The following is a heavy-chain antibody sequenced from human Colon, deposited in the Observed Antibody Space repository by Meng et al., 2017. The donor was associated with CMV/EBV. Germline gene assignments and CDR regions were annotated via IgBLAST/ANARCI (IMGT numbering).Heavy chain of an antibody. J-gene: IGHJ4*02. Sequence: QGQWGQCGVEVKEPGASGKVSCQTSRYTFTCYFMFWVRQAPGQGLEWMGSLNPNSGDTNSAQKFHGRLTMTRDTSIHTAYMELGSLRSDDTAVYYCATISGGDFDFWGQGTLVTVSS. CDR1: RYTFTCYF. D-gene: IGHD3-10*01. V-gene: IGHV1-2*02. CDR3: ATISGGDFDF. CDR2: LNPNSGDT.